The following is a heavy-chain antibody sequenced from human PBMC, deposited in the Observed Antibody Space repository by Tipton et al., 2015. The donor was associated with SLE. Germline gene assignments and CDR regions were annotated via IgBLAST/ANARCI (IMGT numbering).Heavy chain of an antibody. J-gene: IGHJ5*02. V-gene: IGHV4-39*07. D-gene: IGHD3-22*01. CDR2: INHSGST. Sequence: GLVKPSETLLLTCTVSGGSISSDSYYWGWIRQPPGKGLEWIGEINHSGSTTYDPSLKSRVTISVDTSKNQFSLKLSSVTAADTDVYFCARQYYYDSSAYVGHNWLDPWGQGTLVTVSS. CDR1: GGSISSDSYY. CDR3: ARQYYYDSSAYVGHNWLDP.